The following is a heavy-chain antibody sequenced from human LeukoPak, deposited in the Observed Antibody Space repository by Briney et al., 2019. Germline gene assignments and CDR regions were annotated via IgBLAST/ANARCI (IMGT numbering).Heavy chain of an antibody. CDR3: ARQELYYYYMDV. CDR1: GGSISSYS. J-gene: IGHJ6*03. Sequence: PSETLSLTCTVSGGSISSYSWSWIRQPAGKGLECIGHISPSGSTNYNPSLKSRVTMSVDTSKNQFSLKLSSGTAADTAVYYCARQELYYYYMDVWGKGTTVTVSS. D-gene: IGHD1-7*01. V-gene: IGHV4-4*07. CDR2: ISPSGST.